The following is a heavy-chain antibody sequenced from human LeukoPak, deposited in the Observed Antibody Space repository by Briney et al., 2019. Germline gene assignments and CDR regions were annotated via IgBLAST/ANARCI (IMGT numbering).Heavy chain of an antibody. Sequence: GGSLRLSCEASGFTFSAYAMTWVRQAPGKGLVWVSRVNSDGSTTNYADSVKGRFTISRDNAENTLYMRMNSLKTEDTAVYYCTTALGPQWLVSRNAFGIWGQGTMVTVSS. V-gene: IGHV3-74*01. CDR3: TTALGPQWLVSRNAFGI. J-gene: IGHJ3*02. D-gene: IGHD6-19*01. CDR1: GFTFSAYA. CDR2: VNSDGSTT.